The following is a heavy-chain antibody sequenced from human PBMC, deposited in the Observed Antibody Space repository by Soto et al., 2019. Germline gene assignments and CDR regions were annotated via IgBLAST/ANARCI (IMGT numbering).Heavy chain of an antibody. J-gene: IGHJ4*02. D-gene: IGHD3-10*01. CDR2: INPILSMS. V-gene: IGHV1-69*02. Sequence: QVQLVQSGAEVKKPGSSVKVSCKASGDTFSFYTINWVRQAPGLGLEWVGRINPILSMSNYAQKFKGRVTMTADKYTNTAYMELRSLRSEDTALYFCATSYGSGYRAFDSWGQGALVTVSS. CDR3: ATSYGSGYRAFDS. CDR1: GDTFSFYT.